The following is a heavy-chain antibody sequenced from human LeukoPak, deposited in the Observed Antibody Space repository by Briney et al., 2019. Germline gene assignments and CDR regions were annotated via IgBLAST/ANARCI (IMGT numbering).Heavy chain of an antibody. V-gene: IGHV4-4*07. Sequence: SETLSLTCTVSGASISNYYRSWIRQPAGKGLEWIGRVYTSGSTNYNPSLKSRVAISVDKSKNQFFLKLSSVTAADTAVYYCAGRDYWGQGTLVTVSS. J-gene: IGHJ4*02. D-gene: IGHD1-26*01. CDR1: GASISNYY. CDR3: AGRDY. CDR2: VYTSGST.